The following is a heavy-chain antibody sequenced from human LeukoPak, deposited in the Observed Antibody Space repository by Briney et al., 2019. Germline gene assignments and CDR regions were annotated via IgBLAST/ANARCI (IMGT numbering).Heavy chain of an antibody. D-gene: IGHD3-22*01. Sequence: SETLSLTCTVSDYSISSGYYWGWIRQPPGKGLEWIGSIYHSGSTYYNPSLKSRVTISVDTSKNQFSLKLSSVTAADTAVYYCARAKDYYDSSGYCFDYWGQGTLVTVSS. CDR3: ARAKDYYDSSGYCFDY. CDR1: DYSISSGYY. V-gene: IGHV4-38-2*02. J-gene: IGHJ4*02. CDR2: IYHSGST.